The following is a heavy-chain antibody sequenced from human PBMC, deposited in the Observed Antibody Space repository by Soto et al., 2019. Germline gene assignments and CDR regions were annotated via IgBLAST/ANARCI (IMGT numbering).Heavy chain of an antibody. V-gene: IGHV1-69*01. Sequence: SAVQVSCKASGGTISRNTITWVRQAPGQGLEWMGGITPMFGTPNYAQKFQGRVTITADESTSTAYMELSSLRSEDTAIFYGARLSEWSGLVDEWGKGTRVT. J-gene: IGHJ4*01. D-gene: IGHD3-3*01. CDR2: ITPMFGTP. CDR1: GGTISRNT. CDR3: ARLSEWSGLVDE.